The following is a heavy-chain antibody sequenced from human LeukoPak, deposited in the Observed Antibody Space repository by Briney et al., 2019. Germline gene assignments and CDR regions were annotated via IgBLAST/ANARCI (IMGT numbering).Heavy chain of an antibody. CDR2: IYYSGST. J-gene: IGHJ4*02. CDR1: GGSISSSSYY. Sequence: SETLSLTCTVSGGSISSSSYYWGWIRQPPGKGLEWIGSIYYSGSTYYNPSLKSRVTISVDTSKNQFSLKLSSVTAADTAVCYCARPRQRYSYGLFDYWGQGTLVTVSS. D-gene: IGHD5-18*01. CDR3: ARPRQRYSYGLFDY. V-gene: IGHV4-39*07.